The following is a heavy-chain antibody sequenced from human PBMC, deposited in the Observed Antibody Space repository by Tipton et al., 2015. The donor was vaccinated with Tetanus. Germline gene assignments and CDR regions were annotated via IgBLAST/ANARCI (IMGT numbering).Heavy chain of an antibody. CDR1: GGSVSSGNYF. CDR3: ARGSRYYFDY. Sequence: TLSLTCTVSGGSVSSGNYFWTWIRQSPGTGLEWIGNIYDSGSTIYNPSLKSRVTISKDTSKNQFSLKLSSVTAADTAVYYCARGSRYYFDYWGQGTLVTVSS. V-gene: IGHV4-61*01. CDR2: IYDSGST. J-gene: IGHJ4*02.